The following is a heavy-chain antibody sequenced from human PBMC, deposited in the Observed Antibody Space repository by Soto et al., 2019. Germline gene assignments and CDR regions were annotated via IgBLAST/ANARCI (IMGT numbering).Heavy chain of an antibody. J-gene: IGHJ5*02. CDR2: IYYSGST. Sequence: QLQLQESGPGLVKPSETLSLTCTVSGGSISSSSYYWGWIRQPPGKGLEWIGSIYYSGSTYYNPSLKSRVSISVDTSKNQFSLKLSSVTAADTGVYYCARRLGGSGQFDPWGQGTLVTVSS. CDR3: ARRLGGSGQFDP. CDR1: GGSISSSSYY. D-gene: IGHD5-12*01. V-gene: IGHV4-39*01.